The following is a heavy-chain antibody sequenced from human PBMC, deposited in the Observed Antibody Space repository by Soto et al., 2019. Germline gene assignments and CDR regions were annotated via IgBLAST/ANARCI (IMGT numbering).Heavy chain of an antibody. D-gene: IGHD3-16*01. CDR3: ARVRGGLAYPPGGWTFAP. V-gene: IGHV1-3*01. CDR1: GYTFTNYA. CDR2: ISGIGDT. Sequence: QVHLVQSGAEVKKPGASVRISCKTSGYTFTNYAVHWVRQAPGQGLERMGWISGIGDTKYPEKFQGRVTITRDTAATTAYLELTSLSHEDTGVYFCARVRGGLAYPPGGWTFAPWGQGTLVIVSS. J-gene: IGHJ5*02.